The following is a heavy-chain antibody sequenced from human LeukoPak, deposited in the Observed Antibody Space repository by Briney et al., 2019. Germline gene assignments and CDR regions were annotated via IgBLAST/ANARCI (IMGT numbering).Heavy chain of an antibody. CDR2: IYYSGST. CDR3: ARGGVVVVPERSPNWFDP. V-gene: IGHV4-30-4*08. D-gene: IGHD2-2*01. CDR1: GGSISSGDYY. J-gene: IGHJ5*02. Sequence: SETLSLTCTVSGGSISSGDYYWSWIRQPPGKGLEWIGYIYYSGSTYYNPSLKSRVTISVDTSKNQFSLKLSSVTAADTAVYYCARGGVVVVPERSPNWFDPWGQGTLVTVSS.